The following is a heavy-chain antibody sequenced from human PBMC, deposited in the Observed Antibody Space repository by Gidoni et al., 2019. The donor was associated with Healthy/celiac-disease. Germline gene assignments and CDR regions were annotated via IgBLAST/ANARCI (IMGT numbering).Heavy chain of an antibody. CDR1: GFAFSSSG. CDR2: IWYDGSNK. Sequence: QVQLVESGGGVVQPGRSLRLSCAASGFAFSSSGMHGVCQAPGKGREWVAVIWYDGSNKYYADSVKGRFTISRDNSKNTLYLQMNSLRAEDTAVYYCARDRDYDILTGYYRDDAFDIWGQGTMVTVSS. D-gene: IGHD3-9*01. V-gene: IGHV3-33*01. J-gene: IGHJ3*02. CDR3: ARDRDYDILTGYYRDDAFDI.